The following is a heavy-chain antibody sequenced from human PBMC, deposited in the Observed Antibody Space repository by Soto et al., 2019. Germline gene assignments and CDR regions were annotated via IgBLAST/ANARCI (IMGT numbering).Heavy chain of an antibody. J-gene: IGHJ3*02. CDR3: AGITYYDFWSAVPLDAFDI. V-gene: IGHV3-11*01. CDR1: GFTFSDYY. CDR2: ISSSGSTI. D-gene: IGHD3-3*01. Sequence: QVQLVESGEGLVKPGGSLRLSCAASGFTFSDYYMSWIRQAPGKGLEWVSYISSSGSTIYYADSVKGRFTISRDNAKNSLYLQMNSLRAEDTAVYYCAGITYYDFWSAVPLDAFDIWGQGTMVTVSS.